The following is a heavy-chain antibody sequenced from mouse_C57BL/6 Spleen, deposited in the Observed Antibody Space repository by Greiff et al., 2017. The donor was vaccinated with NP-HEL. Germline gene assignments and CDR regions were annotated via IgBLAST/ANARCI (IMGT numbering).Heavy chain of an antibody. CDR1: GYSITSDY. CDR3: ARYRSSTASAMDY. V-gene: IGHV3-8*01. Sequence: EVQGVESGPGLAKPSQTLSLTCSVTGYSITSDYWNWIRKFPGNKLEYMGYISYSGSTYYNPSLKSRISITRDTSKNQYYLQLNSVTTEDTATYYCARYRSSTASAMDYWGQGTSVTVSS. D-gene: IGHD4-1*02. CDR2: ISYSGST. J-gene: IGHJ4*01.